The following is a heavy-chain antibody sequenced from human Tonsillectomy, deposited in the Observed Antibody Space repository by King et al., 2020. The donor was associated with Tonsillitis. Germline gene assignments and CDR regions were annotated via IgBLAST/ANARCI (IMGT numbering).Heavy chain of an antibody. D-gene: IGHD3-9*01. Sequence: VQLVESGGGLVQPGGSLRLSCAASGFTFSSYAMSWVRQAPGKGLEWVSAISGSGGSTYYADSVKGRFTISRDNSKNTLYLQMNSLRAEDTAVYYCAKDHTYYDILTGYFPYYYGMDVWGQGNTVTVSS. J-gene: IGHJ6*02. CDR3: AKDHTYYDILTGYFPYYYGMDV. V-gene: IGHV3-23*04. CDR2: ISGSGGST. CDR1: GFTFSSYA.